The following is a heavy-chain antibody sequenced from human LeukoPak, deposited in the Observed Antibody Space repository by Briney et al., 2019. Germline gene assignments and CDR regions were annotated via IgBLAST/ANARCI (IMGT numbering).Heavy chain of an antibody. CDR1: GFTFSNYA. J-gene: IGHJ6*02. Sequence: GGSLRLSCVASGFTFSNYAMIWVRQAPGKGLEWVSGIGGSGVSTYYADSVKGRFIISRDNSKNTLYLQMNSLRAEDTAVYYCAKSQGSWLYYYYGMDVWGQGTTVTVSS. V-gene: IGHV3-23*01. CDR3: AKSQGSWLYYYYGMDV. D-gene: IGHD3-10*01. CDR2: IGGSGVST.